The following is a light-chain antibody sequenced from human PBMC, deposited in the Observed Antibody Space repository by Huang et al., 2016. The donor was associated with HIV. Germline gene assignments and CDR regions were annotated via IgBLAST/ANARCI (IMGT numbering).Light chain of an antibody. V-gene: IGKV2-28*01. J-gene: IGKJ5*01. CDR3: MQTLQIPIT. CDR1: QSLLDSNGYNY. CDR2: LVR. Sequence: DIVMTQSPLTLPVTPGESAYISCRSNQSLLDSNGYNYLDWYVHKTGQSPQILIYLVRHRASGGPDRFSVTGSGTNFTLRISSVEAEDVGVYYCMQTLQIPITFGQGTRLEIK.